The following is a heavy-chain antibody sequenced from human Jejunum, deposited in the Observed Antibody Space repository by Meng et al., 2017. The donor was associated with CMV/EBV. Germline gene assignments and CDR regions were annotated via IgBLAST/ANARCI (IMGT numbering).Heavy chain of an antibody. CDR3: VHRKDYSGNWNGGSADF. CDR1: FSLTSSPVG. CDR2: IYWDDDK. Sequence: FSLTSSPVGVCWIRQPPGKALEWLAFIYWDDDKRYNPSLRNRLTITKDAPRNQVLLTMTNMDPADTATYYCVHRKDYSGNWNGGSADFWGHGALVTLSS. J-gene: IGHJ4*01. V-gene: IGHV2-5*02. D-gene: IGHD4-11*01.